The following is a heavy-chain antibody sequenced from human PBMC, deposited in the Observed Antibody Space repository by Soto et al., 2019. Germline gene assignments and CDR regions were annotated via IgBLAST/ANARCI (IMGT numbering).Heavy chain of an antibody. Sequence: GGSLRLSCAASGFTFYSYAMSWARQAPEKGLLWVTGITASGGSLYYAASVKGGFTIPRDNSKNTLYLQMTSLRAEDTAVYYCAKLGDDILTGSRRRVYYYGMDVWGQGTTGTVSS. J-gene: IGHJ6*02. CDR3: AKLGDDILTGSRRRVYYYGMDV. CDR2: ITASGGSL. CDR1: GFTFYSYA. V-gene: IGHV3-23*01. D-gene: IGHD3-9*01.